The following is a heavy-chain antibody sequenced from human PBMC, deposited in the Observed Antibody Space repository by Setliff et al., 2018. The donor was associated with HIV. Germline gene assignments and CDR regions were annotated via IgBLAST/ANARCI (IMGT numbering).Heavy chain of an antibody. D-gene: IGHD6-13*01. V-gene: IGHV1-69*13. J-gene: IGHJ5*02. CDR3: ARDQPTVYYTSWYDSGEYNWFDP. CDR2: IIPIFGTT. Sequence: SVKVSCKASGGTFSSYAISWVRQAPGQGLEWMGGIIPIFGTTKYAQKFQGRVTITADESTSTAYMELSSLRSEDTAVYYCARDQPTVYYTSWYDSGEYNWFDPWGQGTLVTVSS. CDR1: GGTFSSYA.